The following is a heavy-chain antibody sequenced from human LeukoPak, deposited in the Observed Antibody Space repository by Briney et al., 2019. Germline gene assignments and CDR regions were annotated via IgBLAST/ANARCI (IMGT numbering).Heavy chain of an antibody. D-gene: IGHD2-21*02. Sequence: VASVKVSCKASGGTFSSYAISWVRQAPGQGLEWMGRIIPILGIANYAQKLQGRVTTTADKSTSTAYMELSSLRSEDTAVYYCARALGDYYFDYWGQGTLVTVSS. CDR3: ARALGDYYFDY. CDR2: IIPILGIA. V-gene: IGHV1-69*04. J-gene: IGHJ4*02. CDR1: GGTFSSYA.